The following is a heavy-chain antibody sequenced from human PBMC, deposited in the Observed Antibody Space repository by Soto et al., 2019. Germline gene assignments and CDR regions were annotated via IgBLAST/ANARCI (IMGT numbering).Heavy chain of an antibody. CDR3: ATFGSSGWYGYFHH. CDR1: GGSIRVYY. CDR2: IYYSGST. D-gene: IGHD6-19*01. J-gene: IGHJ1*01. Sequence: SDTLSLTCSVSGGSIRVYYWSWIRQPPGKGLEWIGYIYYSGSTNYNPSLKSRVTISVDTSKNQFSLKLSSVTAADTAVYYCATFGSSGWYGYFHHWGQGTLVTVSS. V-gene: IGHV4-59*08.